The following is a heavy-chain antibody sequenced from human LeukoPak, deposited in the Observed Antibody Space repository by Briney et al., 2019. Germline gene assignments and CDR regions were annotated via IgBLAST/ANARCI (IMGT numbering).Heavy chain of an antibody. D-gene: IGHD6-6*01. CDR1: GFTFSSYA. V-gene: IGHV3-23*01. Sequence: GGSLRLSCAASGFTFSSYAMSWVRQAPGKGLEWVSAISGSGGSTYYADSVKGRFTISRDNAKNSLYLQMNSLRAEDTAVYYCARDNSSSEGFHFDYWGQGTLVTVSS. CDR3: ARDNSSSEGFHFDY. J-gene: IGHJ4*02. CDR2: ISGSGGST.